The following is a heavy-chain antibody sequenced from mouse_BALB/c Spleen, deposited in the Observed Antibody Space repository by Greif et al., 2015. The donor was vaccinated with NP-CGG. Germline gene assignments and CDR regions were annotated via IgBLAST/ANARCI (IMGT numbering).Heavy chain of an antibody. CDR2: INPSTGYT. CDR3: ARDWASWFAY. J-gene: IGHJ3*01. V-gene: IGHV1-7*01. Sequence: QVQLQQSGAELAKPGASVKMSCKASGYTFTSYWMHWVKQRPGQGLEWIGYINPSTGYTEYNQKFKDKATLTADKSSSTAYMQRSSLTSEDSAVYYCARDWASWFAYWGQGTLVTVSA. CDR1: GYTFTSYW.